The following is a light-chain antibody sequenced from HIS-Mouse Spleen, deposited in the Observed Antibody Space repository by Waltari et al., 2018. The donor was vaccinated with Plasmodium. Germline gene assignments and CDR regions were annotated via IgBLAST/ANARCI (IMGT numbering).Light chain of an antibody. CDR1: NLGSKR. Sequence: SYVLTQPPSVSVAPGQTARITCGGTNLGSKRVHWYQQKPGQAPVLVVYDDSDRPSGIPERFSGSNAGNTATLTISRVEAGDEADYYCQVWDSSSDHPVFGGGTKLTVL. CDR2: DDS. CDR3: QVWDSSSDHPV. V-gene: IGLV3-21*02. J-gene: IGLJ2*01.